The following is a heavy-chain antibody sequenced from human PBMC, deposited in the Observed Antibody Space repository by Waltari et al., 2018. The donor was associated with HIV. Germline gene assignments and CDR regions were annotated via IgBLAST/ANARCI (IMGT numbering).Heavy chain of an antibody. J-gene: IGHJ6*03. CDR3: ARAPRGIVPAASNSNYYYMDV. Sequence: QVQLVQSGGEVKKPGASVRVSCKASGYTFINYGISWVRQAPGQGLEWMGWISGYNRKTNYAQKFQGRVTMTTDTSTSTAHMELRSLRSDDTAVYFCARAPRGIVPAASNSNYYYMDVWGKGTTVTVSS. D-gene: IGHD2-2*01. V-gene: IGHV1-18*01. CDR2: ISGYNRKT. CDR1: GYTFINYG.